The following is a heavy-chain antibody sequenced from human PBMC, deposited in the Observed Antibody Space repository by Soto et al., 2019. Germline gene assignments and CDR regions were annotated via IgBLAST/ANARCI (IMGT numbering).Heavy chain of an antibody. D-gene: IGHD2-15*01. J-gene: IGHJ6*02. CDR3: ARSKSVVPATNYYYYGMDV. Sequence: ASVKVSCKASGYTFTSYDINWVRQATGQGLEWMGWMSPNSANTGYAQKFQGRVTMTRNTSITTAYMELSSLRSEDTAVYYCARSKSVVPATNYYYYGMDVWGQGTTVTVS. V-gene: IGHV1-8*01. CDR2: MSPNSANT. CDR1: GYTFTSYD.